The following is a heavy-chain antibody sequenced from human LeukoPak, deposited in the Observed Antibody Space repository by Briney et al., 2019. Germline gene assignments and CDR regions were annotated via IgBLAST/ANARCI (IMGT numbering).Heavy chain of an antibody. D-gene: IGHD5-18*01. Sequence: SVKVSCKASGGTFSSYAISWVRQAPGQGLEWMGRIIPIFGTANYAQKFQGRVTITADKSTSTAYMELSSLRSEDAAVYYGASDGSGGYSYGYYYYYYMDVWGKGTTVTVSS. CDR1: GGTFSSYA. CDR3: ASDGSGGYSYGYYYYYYMDV. CDR2: IIPIFGTA. V-gene: IGHV1-69*06. J-gene: IGHJ6*03.